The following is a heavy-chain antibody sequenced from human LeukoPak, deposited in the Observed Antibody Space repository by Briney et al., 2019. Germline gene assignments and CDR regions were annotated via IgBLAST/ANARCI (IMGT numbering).Heavy chain of an antibody. CDR2: ISAYNGNT. J-gene: IGHJ4*02. CDR3: ARDRDGVVVTAMRY. V-gene: IGHV1-18*01. D-gene: IGHD2-21*02. CDR1: GYTFTRYC. Sequence: GTSVNVSCKASGYTFTRYCISWVRQAPGQGLEGMGWISAYNGNTNYAQKLQGRVTMTTDTSTSTAYMELRSLRADDTAVYYCARDRDGVVVTAMRYWGQGTLVTVSS.